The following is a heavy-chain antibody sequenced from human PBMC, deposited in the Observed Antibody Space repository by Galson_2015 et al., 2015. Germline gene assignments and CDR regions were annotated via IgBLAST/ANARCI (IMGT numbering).Heavy chain of an antibody. D-gene: IGHD1-14*01. CDR1: GFTFSNYW. J-gene: IGHJ4*02. V-gene: IGHV3-7*03. CDR3: ARAGSAYKLGY. CDR2: INGDGSEK. Sequence: ASGFTFSNYWINWVRQAPGKGLEWVGNINGDGSEKKYVDSVKGRFTISRDNTKNSVFLQMNTLRAEDTAVYYCARAGSAYKLGYWGQGTLVTVCS.